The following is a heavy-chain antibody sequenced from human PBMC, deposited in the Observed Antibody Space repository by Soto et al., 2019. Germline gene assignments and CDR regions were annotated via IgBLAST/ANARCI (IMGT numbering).Heavy chain of an antibody. CDR3: ASSFTVPADIGY. CDR1: GYTFTSSA. CDR2: INAGNGNT. Sequence: ASVKGSCKASGYTFTSSAMNLVCRAPGERNERIGWINAGNGNTKYSQKFQGRVTITRDTSASPAYMELSSLRSEDTAVYYCASSFTVPADIGYLGQET. J-gene: IGHJ4*02. V-gene: IGHV1-3*01. D-gene: IGHD2-2*01.